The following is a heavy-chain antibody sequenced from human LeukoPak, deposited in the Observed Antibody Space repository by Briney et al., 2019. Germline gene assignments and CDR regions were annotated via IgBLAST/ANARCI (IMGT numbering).Heavy chain of an antibody. CDR3: ARDQSSSWYVAWFDP. Sequence: GGSLRLSCAASGLTFHNTWMHWIRQAPGKGLVWVSRINNDESHTTYADSVKGRFTISRDNAKNTLYLQMNSLRVEDTAVYYCARDQSSSWYVAWFDPWGQGTLVTVSS. CDR2: INNDESHT. CDR1: GLTFHNTW. D-gene: IGHD6-13*01. J-gene: IGHJ5*02. V-gene: IGHV3-74*01.